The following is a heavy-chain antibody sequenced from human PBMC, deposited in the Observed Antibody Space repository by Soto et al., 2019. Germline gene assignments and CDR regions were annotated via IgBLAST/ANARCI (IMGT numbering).Heavy chain of an antibody. CDR2: IYYSGST. V-gene: IGHV4-59*08. CDR1: GGSIRSYY. CDR3: ARQGGWFDP. J-gene: IGHJ5*02. Sequence: QVQLQESGPGLVKPSETLSLTCTVSGGSIRSYYWSWILQPPGKGLEWIGSIYYSGSTNYKPSLKSQVTISVDTSKNQFSLKLNSVTAADTAVYYCARQGGWFDPWGQRTLVTVSS. D-gene: IGHD1-26*01.